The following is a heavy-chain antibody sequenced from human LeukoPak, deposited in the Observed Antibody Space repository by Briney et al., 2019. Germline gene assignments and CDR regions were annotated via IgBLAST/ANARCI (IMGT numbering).Heavy chain of an antibody. CDR1: GFTFSGYN. Sequence: GGSLRLSCAASGFTFSGYNMSWIRQAPGKGLEWVSHISNSGSIKYYADSVKGRFTISRDNAKNSLYLQMNSLRAEDTAVYYCARDSRRLQVGWFDPWGQGTLVTVSS. V-gene: IGHV3-11*04. CDR2: ISNSGSIK. J-gene: IGHJ5*02. D-gene: IGHD5-24*01. CDR3: ARDSRRLQVGWFDP.